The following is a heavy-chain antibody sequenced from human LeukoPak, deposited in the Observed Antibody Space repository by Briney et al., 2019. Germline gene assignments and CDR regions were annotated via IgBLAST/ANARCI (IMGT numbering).Heavy chain of an antibody. CDR1: GFTFSSYA. J-gene: IGHJ6*03. CDR3: ARGVMVSYYMDV. D-gene: IGHD2-8*01. V-gene: IGHV3-23*01. Sequence: GESLRLSCAASGFTFSSYAMSWVRQAPGKGLEWVSAISGSGGTTYYADSVKGRFTISRDNSKNSLYLQMNSLRAEDTAVYYCARGVMVSYYMDVWGKGTTVTVSS. CDR2: ISGSGGTT.